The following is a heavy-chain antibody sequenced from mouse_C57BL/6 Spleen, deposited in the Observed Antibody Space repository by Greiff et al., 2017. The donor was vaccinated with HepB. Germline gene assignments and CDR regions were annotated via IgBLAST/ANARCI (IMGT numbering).Heavy chain of an antibody. V-gene: IGHV1-18*01. CDR1: GYTFTDYN. D-gene: IGHD1-1*01. CDR3: ANGSDYYGSSYFFAY. CDR2: INPNNGGT. Sequence: EVQLQQSGPELVKPGASVKIPCKASGYTFTDYNMDWVKQSHGKSLEWIGDINPNNGGTIYNQKFKGKAKLTVDKSSGTAYMELRSLTSEDTAVYYCANGSDYYGSSYFFAYWGQGALVTVSA. J-gene: IGHJ3*01.